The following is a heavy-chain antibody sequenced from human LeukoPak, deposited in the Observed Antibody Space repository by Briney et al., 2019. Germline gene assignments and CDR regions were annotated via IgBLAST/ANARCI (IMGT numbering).Heavy chain of an antibody. J-gene: IGHJ4*02. V-gene: IGHV3-23*01. CDR2: ISGSGGST. D-gene: IGHD2-15*01. CDR1: GFTFSTYA. CDR3: ASGPEYCSGGSCYGFDY. Sequence: PGGSLRLSCAASGFTFSTYAMSWVRQAPGKGLEWVSVISGSGGSTYYADSVKGRFTISRDNSKNTLYVQMNSLRAEDTAVYYCASGPEYCSGGSCYGFDYWGQGTLVTVSS.